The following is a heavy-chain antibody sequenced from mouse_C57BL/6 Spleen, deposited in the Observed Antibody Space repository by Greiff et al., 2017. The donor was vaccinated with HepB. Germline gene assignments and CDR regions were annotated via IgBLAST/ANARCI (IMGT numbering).Heavy chain of an antibody. Sequence: VQVVESGPGLVAPSQSLSITCTVSGFSLTSYGVDWVRQSPGKGLEWLGVIWGVGSTNYNSALKSRLSISKDNSKSQVFLKMNTLQTDDTAMYYCASRDYYGSSYEGFAYWGQGTLVTVSA. D-gene: IGHD1-1*01. CDR1: GFSLTSYG. V-gene: IGHV2-6*01. CDR3: ASRDYYGSSYEGFAY. J-gene: IGHJ3*01. CDR2: IWGVGST.